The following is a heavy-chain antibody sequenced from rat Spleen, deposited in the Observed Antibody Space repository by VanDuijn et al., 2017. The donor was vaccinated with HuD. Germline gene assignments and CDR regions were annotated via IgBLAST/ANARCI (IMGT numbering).Heavy chain of an antibody. CDR3: ARELDQFDF. CDR1: GFTFSAYY. CDR2: ISAGGGNT. Sequence: EVQLVESGGGLVQPGRSLILSCEASGFTFSAYYMAWVRQAPTRGLEWVASISAGGGNTYYRDSVKGRFTISRDNAKSTLSLQMDSLRSEDTATYYCARELDQFDFWGQGVLVTVSS. J-gene: IGHJ2*01. V-gene: IGHV5-25*01.